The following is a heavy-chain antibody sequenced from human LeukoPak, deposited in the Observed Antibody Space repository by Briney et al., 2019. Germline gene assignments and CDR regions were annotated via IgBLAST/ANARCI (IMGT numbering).Heavy chain of an antibody. V-gene: IGHV1-8*03. Sequence: GASVKVSCKASGYTFTSYDINWVRQATGQGLEWMGWMNPNSGNTGYAQKFQGRVTITRNTTISTAYMELSSLRSEDTAVYYCARGETTVTTLDYWGQGTLVTVSS. D-gene: IGHD4-17*01. CDR2: MNPNSGNT. CDR1: GYTFTSYD. CDR3: ARGETTVTTLDY. J-gene: IGHJ4*02.